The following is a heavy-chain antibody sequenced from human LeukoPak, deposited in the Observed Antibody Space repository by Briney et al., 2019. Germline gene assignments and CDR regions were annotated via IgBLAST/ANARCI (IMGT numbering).Heavy chain of an antibody. CDR1: QFTFSNYW. J-gene: IGHJ4*02. D-gene: IGHD5-18*01. CDR2: INIGGSST. V-gene: IGHV3-74*01. Sequence: PGGSLRLSCAASQFTFSNYWMHWVRHAPGKGLVWLSYINIGGSSTTYADSAKGRFTISRDNPKNTLYLQMNSLRAEDTAVYYCARGGYGTVIYYWGQGALVTVSS. CDR3: ARGGYGTVIYY.